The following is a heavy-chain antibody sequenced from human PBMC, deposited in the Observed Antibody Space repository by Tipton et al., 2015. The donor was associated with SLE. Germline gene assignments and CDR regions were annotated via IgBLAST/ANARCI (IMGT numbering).Heavy chain of an antibody. CDR2: INHNGGT. V-gene: IGHV4-34*01. D-gene: IGHD3-3*01. Sequence: LRLSCAVYGGSFSGYYWSWIRQPPGKGLEWIGEINHNGGTNYNPSLKSRVTISVGTSKNQFSLKLSSVTAADTAVYYCARGPYYDIWSGYKDPLDYWGQGTLVTVSS. J-gene: IGHJ4*02. CDR3: ARGPYYDIWSGYKDPLDY. CDR1: GGSFSGYY.